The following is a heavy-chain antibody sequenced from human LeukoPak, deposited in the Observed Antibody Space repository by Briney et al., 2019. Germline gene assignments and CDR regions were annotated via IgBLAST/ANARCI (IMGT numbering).Heavy chain of an antibody. J-gene: IGHJ4*02. Sequence: GGSLRLYCAASGFTFSSYSMNWVRQAPGKGLEWVSSITNSSSYIYYADSVKGRFTISRDNANDSLYLQMNSLRAEDTAVYYCAREDPREIVVSYWGQRTRVTVSS. CDR1: GFTFSSYS. CDR3: AREDPREIVVSY. D-gene: IGHD3-22*01. V-gene: IGHV3-21*01. CDR2: ITNSSSYI.